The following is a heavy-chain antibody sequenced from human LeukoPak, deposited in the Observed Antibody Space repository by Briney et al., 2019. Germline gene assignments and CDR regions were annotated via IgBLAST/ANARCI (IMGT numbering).Heavy chain of an antibody. D-gene: IGHD3-16*01. CDR2: MKPDGSEK. Sequence: SGGSLRLSCAASGFTVSNCWMSWVRQAPGKGLEWVANMKPDGSEKNYVDSVKGRFTISRDNAKNSLYLQMNSLRAEDTAVYYCARSFDYVWGRDWGQGTLVTVSS. CDR1: GFTVSNCW. V-gene: IGHV3-7*01. J-gene: IGHJ4*02. CDR3: ARSFDYVWGRD.